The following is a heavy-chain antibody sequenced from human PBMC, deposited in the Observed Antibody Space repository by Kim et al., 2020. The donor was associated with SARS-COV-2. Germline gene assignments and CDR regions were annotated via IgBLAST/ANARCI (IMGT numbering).Heavy chain of an antibody. V-gene: IGHV4-59*10. J-gene: IGHJ4*02. CDR3: ARSSADY. CDR2: SGTP. Sequence: SGTPNYNPSLNSRVTMSVDASKNQFFLKLKSMTAADTAVYYCARSSADYWGQGTLVTVSS.